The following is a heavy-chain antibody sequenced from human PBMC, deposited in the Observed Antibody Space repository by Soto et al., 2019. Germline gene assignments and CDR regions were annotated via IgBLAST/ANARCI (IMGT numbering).Heavy chain of an antibody. V-gene: IGHV1-18*01. CDR1: GYTFTNYG. CDR3: ARDDYGDCVSYYFDY. J-gene: IGHJ4*02. CDR2: ISAYKGNI. Sequence: QVQLVQSGAEVKKPGASVKVSCKASGYTFTNYGISWVRQAPGQGLDWMGWISAYKGNINYAQKLQGRVTMTTDTATSTAYMELRSLRSDDTAVYYCARDDYGDCVSYYFDYWGQGTLVTVSS. D-gene: IGHD4-17*01.